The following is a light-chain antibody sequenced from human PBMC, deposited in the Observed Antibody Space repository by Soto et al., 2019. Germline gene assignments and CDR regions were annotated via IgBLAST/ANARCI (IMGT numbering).Light chain of an antibody. Sequence: DIVLTQAPGTLSLAPGERATLSSRAGQSVSKNYLAWYKQKPGQAPRLLIYGASNRATGIHDRFSGSGSGTDFPLTISRLEPEDFAVDDCQQYGSSGTFGQGTKVDIK. V-gene: IGKV3-20*01. J-gene: IGKJ1*01. CDR1: QSVSKNY. CDR3: QQYGSSGT. CDR2: GAS.